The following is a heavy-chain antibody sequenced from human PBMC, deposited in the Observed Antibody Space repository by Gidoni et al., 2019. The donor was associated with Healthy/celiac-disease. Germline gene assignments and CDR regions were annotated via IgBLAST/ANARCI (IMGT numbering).Heavy chain of an antibody. D-gene: IGHD3-22*01. CDR2: IYSGGST. Sequence: EVQLVESGGGLIQPGGSLRLSCAASGFTVSSNYMSWVRQAPGKGLEWVSVIYSGGSTYYADSVKGRFTISRDNSKNTLYLQMNSLRAEDTAVYYCAREPDYYDSTGGAFDIWGQGTMVTVSS. CDR1: GFTVSSNY. V-gene: IGHV3-53*01. CDR3: AREPDYYDSTGGAFDI. J-gene: IGHJ3*02.